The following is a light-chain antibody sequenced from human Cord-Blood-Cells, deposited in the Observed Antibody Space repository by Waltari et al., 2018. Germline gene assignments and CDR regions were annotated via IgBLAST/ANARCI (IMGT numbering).Light chain of an antibody. J-gene: IGLJ3*02. Sequence: SYELTQPSSVSVSPGQTARITCSGDVLAKKYARWFQQKPGQAPVLVIYKDSERPSGIPERFSGSSSGTTVTLTISGAQVEDEADYYCYSAADNNLVFGGGNKLTVL. V-gene: IGLV3-27*01. CDR1: VLAKKY. CDR3: YSAADNNLV. CDR2: KDS.